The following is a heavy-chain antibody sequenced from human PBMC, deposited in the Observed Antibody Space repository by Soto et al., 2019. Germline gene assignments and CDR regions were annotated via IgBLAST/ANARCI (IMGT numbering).Heavy chain of an antibody. CDR3: ARDRGSSWYLDPFDYYYGMDV. D-gene: IGHD6-13*01. J-gene: IGHJ6*02. Sequence: SETLSLTCAVSGGSISSSNWWSWVRQPPGKGLEWIGEIYHSGSTNYNPSLKSRVTISVDKSKNQFSLKLSSVTAADTAVYYCARDRGSSWYLDPFDYYYGMDVWGQGTTVTVSS. CDR2: IYHSGST. V-gene: IGHV4-4*02. CDR1: GGSISSSNW.